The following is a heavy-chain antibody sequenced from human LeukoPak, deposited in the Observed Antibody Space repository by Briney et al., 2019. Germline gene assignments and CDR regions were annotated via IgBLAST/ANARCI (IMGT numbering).Heavy chain of an antibody. D-gene: IGHD3-10*01. V-gene: IGHV1-2*02. Sequence: GASVKVSCKASGYTFTGYYMHWVRQAPGQGLEWMGWINPNSGGTNYAQKFQGRVTMTRDTSISTAYMELSRLRSDDTAVYYCAREYYYGSGSYPYWGQGTLVTVSS. CDR1: GYTFTGYY. CDR2: INPNSGGT. CDR3: AREYYYGSGSYPY. J-gene: IGHJ4*02.